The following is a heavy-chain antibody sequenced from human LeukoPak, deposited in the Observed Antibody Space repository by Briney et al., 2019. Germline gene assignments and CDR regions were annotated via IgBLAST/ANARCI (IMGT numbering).Heavy chain of an antibody. CDR3: AREEAAAVFDY. D-gene: IGHD6-13*01. V-gene: IGHV3-11*04. CDR1: GFTFSDYY. Sequence: GGSLRLSCAASGFTFSDYYMSWIRQAPGKGLEWVSYISSSGSTIYYADSVKGRFTISRDNSKNTLYLQMNSLRAEDTAVYYCAREEAAAVFDYWGQGTLVTVSS. J-gene: IGHJ4*02. CDR2: ISSSGSTI.